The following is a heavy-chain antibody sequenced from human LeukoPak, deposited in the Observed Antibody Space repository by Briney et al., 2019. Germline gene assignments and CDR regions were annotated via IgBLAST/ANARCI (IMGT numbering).Heavy chain of an antibody. CDR1: GYTFTGYY. V-gene: IGHV1-2*02. D-gene: IGHD1-26*01. CDR2: INPNSGGT. Sequence: ASVKVSCKASGYTFTGYYMHWVRQAPGQGLEWMGWINPNSGGTNYAQKFQGRVTMTRDTSISTAYVELSRLRSDDTAVYYCARGEVGATPYFDYWGQGTLVTVSS. CDR3: ARGEVGATPYFDY. J-gene: IGHJ4*02.